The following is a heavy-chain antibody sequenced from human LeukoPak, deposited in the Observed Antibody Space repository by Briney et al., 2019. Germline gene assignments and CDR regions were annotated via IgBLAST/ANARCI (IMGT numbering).Heavy chain of an antibody. CDR1: GFTFSSYS. CDR2: ISSSGSTI. J-gene: IGHJ4*02. D-gene: IGHD1-26*01. V-gene: IGHV3-48*04. CDR3: ARSLLGEPIPWDY. Sequence: GGSLRLSCAASGFTFSSYSMSWIRQAPGKGLEWVSYISSSGSTIYYADSVKGRFTISRDNAKNSLYLQMNSLRAEDTAVYYCARSLLGEPIPWDYWGQGTLVTVSS.